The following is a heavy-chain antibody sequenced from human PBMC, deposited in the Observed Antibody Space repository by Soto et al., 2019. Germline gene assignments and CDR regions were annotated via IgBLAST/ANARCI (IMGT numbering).Heavy chain of an antibody. CDR1: GGTFSSYA. CDR3: AGRYSSGYYLNWFDP. Sequence: QVQLVQSGAEVKKPGSSVKVSCKASGGTFSSYAISWVRQAPGQGLEWMGGIIPIFGTANCAQKFQGRVTMTADESTSTAYMELSSLRSEDTAVYYCAGRYSSGYYLNWFDPWGQGTLVTVSS. J-gene: IGHJ5*02. V-gene: IGHV1-69*12. CDR2: IIPIFGTA. D-gene: IGHD3-22*01.